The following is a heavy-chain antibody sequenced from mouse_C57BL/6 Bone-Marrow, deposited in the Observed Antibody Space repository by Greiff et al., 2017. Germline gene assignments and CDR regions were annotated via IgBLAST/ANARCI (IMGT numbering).Heavy chain of an antibody. D-gene: IGHD2-5*01. V-gene: IGHV1-64*01. Sequence: QVQLQQPGAELVKPGASVKLSCKASGYTFTSYWMHWVKQRPGQGLEWIGMIHPNSGSTNYNEKFKSKATLTVAKSSSTAYMQLSSLTSEDSAVYYCARCYSNYYFDYWGQGTTLTVSS. CDR3: ARCYSNYYFDY. CDR1: GYTFTSYW. J-gene: IGHJ2*01. CDR2: IHPNSGST.